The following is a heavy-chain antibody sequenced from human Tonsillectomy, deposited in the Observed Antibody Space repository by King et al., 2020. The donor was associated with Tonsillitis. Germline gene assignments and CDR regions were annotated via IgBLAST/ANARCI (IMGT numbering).Heavy chain of an antibody. Sequence: VQLVESGGGLVQPGGSLRLSCGASGFTFINSWMNWVRQAPGRGLEWVASIKKDGSDTHYVDSVRGRFTISRDNARNSLYLQMNSLRAEDTAVYFCARGTFYDSTAYRPFDYWGQGSLVTVSS. CDR2: IKKDGSDT. CDR3: ARGTFYDSTAYRPFDY. J-gene: IGHJ4*02. V-gene: IGHV3-7*01. D-gene: IGHD3-22*01. CDR1: GFTFINSW.